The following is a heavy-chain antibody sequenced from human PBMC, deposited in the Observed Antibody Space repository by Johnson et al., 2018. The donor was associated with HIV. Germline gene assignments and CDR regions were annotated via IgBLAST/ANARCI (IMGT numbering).Heavy chain of an antibody. CDR1: GFTFSSYW. D-gene: IGHD3-22*01. Sequence: VQLVESGGGLVQPGGSLRLSCAASGFTFSSYWMSWVRQAPGKGLEWVANIKQDGSEKYYVDSVKGRFTISRDNAKNSLYLQMNSLRAEDTAVYYCARDPGPFYDRSGYHAFDIWGQGTMVTVSS. CDR2: IKQDGSEK. V-gene: IGHV3-7*01. J-gene: IGHJ3*02. CDR3: ARDPGPFYDRSGYHAFDI.